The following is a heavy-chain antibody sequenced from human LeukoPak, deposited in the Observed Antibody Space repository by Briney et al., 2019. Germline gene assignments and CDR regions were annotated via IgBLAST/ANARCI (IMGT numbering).Heavy chain of an antibody. V-gene: IGHV4-30-2*01. CDR1: GVSISSGGYS. CDR2: IYHSGST. J-gene: IGHJ4*02. CDR3: ARDGENGDLYY. D-gene: IGHD4-17*01. Sequence: KPSQTLSLTCAVSGVSISSGGYSWRWIRQPPGKGLEWIGYIYHSGSTYYDPSLKSRVTISVDRSKNQFSLKLSSVTAADTAVYYCARDGENGDLYYWGQGTLVTVSS.